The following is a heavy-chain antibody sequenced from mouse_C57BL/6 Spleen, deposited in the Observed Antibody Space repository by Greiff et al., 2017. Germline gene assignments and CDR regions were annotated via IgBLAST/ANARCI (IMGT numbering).Heavy chain of an antibody. CDR1: GYAFSSSW. CDR3: ARCTTVVEGYAMDY. CDR2: IYPGDGDT. V-gene: IGHV1-82*01. Sequence: VKLMESGPELVKPGASVKISCKASGYAFSSSWMNWVKQRPGKGLEWIGRIYPGDGDTNYNGKFKGKATLTADKSSSTAYMQLSSLTSEDSAVYFCARCTTVVEGYAMDYWGQGTSVTVSS. D-gene: IGHD1-1*01. J-gene: IGHJ4*01.